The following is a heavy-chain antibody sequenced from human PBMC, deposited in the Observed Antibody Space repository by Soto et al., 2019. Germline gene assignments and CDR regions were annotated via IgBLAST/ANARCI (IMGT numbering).Heavy chain of an antibody. CDR1: GGSISSSSYY. D-gene: IGHD3-10*01. V-gene: IGHV4-39*01. Sequence: PSETLSLTCTVSGGSISSSSYYWGWIRQPPGKGLEWIGSIYYSGSTYYNPSLKSRVTISVDTSKNQFSLKLSSVTAADTAVYYCARPIGEGYFDCWGQGTLVTVSS. CDR3: ARPIGEGYFDC. CDR2: IYYSGST. J-gene: IGHJ4*02.